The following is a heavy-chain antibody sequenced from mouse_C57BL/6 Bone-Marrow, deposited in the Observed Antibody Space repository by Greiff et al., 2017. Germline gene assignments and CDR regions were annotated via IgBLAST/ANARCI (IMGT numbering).Heavy chain of an antibody. CDR2: IYPSDSET. J-gene: IGHJ4*01. CDR1: GYTFTSYW. D-gene: IGHD4-1*01. CDR3: GRWGWDEDYAMDY. Sequence: QVQLQQPGAELVRPGSSVKLSCKASGYTFTSYWMDWVKQRPGQGLEWIGNIYPSDSETHYNQKFKDKATLTVDKSSSTAYMQLSSLTSEDSAVYYCGRWGWDEDYAMDYWGQGTSVTVSA. V-gene: IGHV1-61*01.